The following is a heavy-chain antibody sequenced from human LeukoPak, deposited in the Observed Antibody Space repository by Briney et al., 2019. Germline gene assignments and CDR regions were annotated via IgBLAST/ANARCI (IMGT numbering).Heavy chain of an antibody. CDR3: ARVPIGGNYFDY. J-gene: IGHJ4*02. Sequence: SETLSLTCAVYGGSFSGYYWSWIRQPPGKGLEWIGEINHSGSTNYNPSLKSRVTISVDTSKNQFSLKLSSVTAADTAVYYCARVPIGGNYFDYWGQGTLVTVSS. CDR1: GGSFSGYY. D-gene: IGHD4-23*01. CDR2: INHSGST. V-gene: IGHV4-34*01.